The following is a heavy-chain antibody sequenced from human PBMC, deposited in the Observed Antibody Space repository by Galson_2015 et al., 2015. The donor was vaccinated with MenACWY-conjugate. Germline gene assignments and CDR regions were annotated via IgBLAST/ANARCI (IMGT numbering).Heavy chain of an antibody. V-gene: IGHV3-30*01. CDR2: TSDDGSNK. D-gene: IGHD4-11*01. CDR1: GFTFSSYT. Sequence: SLRLSCAASGFTFSSYTMHWVRQAPGKGLEWVAVTSDDGSNKYYADSVKGRFTISRDNSKNTVYLQMNSVRAEDTAVYYCAREYSNYFDKWGQGTLVTVSS. J-gene: IGHJ4*02. CDR3: AREYSNYFDK.